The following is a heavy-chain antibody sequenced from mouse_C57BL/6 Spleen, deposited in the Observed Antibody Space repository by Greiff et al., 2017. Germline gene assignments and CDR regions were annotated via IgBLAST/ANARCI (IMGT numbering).Heavy chain of an antibody. CDR2: IYPGDGDT. CDR3: ARYGGDYYFDY. V-gene: IGHV1-80*01. J-gene: IGHJ2*01. Sequence: QVHVKQSGAELVKPGASVKISCKASGYAFSSYWMNWVKQRPGKGLEWIGQIYPGDGDTNYNGKFKGKATLTADKSSSTAYMQLSSLTSEDSAVYFCARYGGDYYFDYWGQGTTLTVSS. CDR1: GYAFSSYW. D-gene: IGHD1-1*02.